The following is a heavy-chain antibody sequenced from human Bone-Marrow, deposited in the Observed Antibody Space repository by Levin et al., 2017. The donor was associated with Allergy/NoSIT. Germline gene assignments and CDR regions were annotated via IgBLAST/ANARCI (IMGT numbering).Heavy chain of an antibody. V-gene: IGHV3-7*02. Sequence: LSLTCAGSGFTFSSYWMSWVRQAPGKGLEWVANIKQDGSEKYYVDSVKGRFTISRDNAKDSLYLQMNSLRVEDTAVYYCASGDFFDYWGQGTLVTVSS. D-gene: IGHD3-16*01. J-gene: IGHJ4*02. CDR1: GFTFSSYW. CDR3: ASGDFFDY. CDR2: IKQDGSEK.